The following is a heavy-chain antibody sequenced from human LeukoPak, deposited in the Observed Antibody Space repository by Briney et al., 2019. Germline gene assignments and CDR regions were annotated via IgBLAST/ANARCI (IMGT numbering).Heavy chain of an antibody. D-gene: IGHD3-22*01. CDR2: IYYGGST. CDR3: ARAGGDYYDSSGYYSRGNWFDP. V-gene: IGHV4-59*01. CDR1: GGSISSYY. J-gene: IGHJ5*02. Sequence: SETLSLTCTVSGGSISSYYWSWIRQPPGKGLEWIGYIYYGGSTNYNPSLKSRVTISVDTSKNQFSLKLSSVTAADTAVYYCARAGGDYYDSSGYYSRGNWFDPWGQGTLVTVSS.